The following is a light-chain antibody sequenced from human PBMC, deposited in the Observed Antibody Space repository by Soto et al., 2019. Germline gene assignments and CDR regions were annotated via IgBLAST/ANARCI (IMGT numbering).Light chain of an antibody. CDR2: GAS. J-gene: IGKJ4*01. CDR3: QQTYSDIS. CDR1: RTINTY. V-gene: IGKV1-39*01. Sequence: DVRMTQSPSSLSASVGDTITITCRASRTINTYLNWFQQKPGAPPRLLIYGASTVHDGVPSRFSGSGSGADFTLTISGLQPEDFASYHCQQTYSDISFGGGTKV.